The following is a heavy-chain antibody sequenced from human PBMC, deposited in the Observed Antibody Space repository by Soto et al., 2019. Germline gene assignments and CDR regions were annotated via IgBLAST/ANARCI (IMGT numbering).Heavy chain of an antibody. CDR3: VRPVRGSASEC. CDR1: GFTFSSYW. Sequence: EVQLVESGGDLVHPGESLRLSCAVFGFTFSSYWMGWVRQAPGKGLEWVATIKHDGTETYYVDSVRGRFTISRDNSRNSLYLQMNSLRAEDMAVYYGVRPVRGSASECWGQGTLVTVSS. D-gene: IGHD6-19*01. CDR2: IKHDGTET. V-gene: IGHV3-7*05. J-gene: IGHJ4*02.